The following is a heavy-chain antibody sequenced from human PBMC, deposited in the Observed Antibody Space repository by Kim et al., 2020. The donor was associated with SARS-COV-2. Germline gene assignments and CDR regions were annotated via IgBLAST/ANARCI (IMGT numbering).Heavy chain of an antibody. CDR2: IYYRGNS. J-gene: IGHJ2*01. Sequence: SETLSLTCTVSGYSISSGGYYWSWIRQRPGEGLEWIGNIYYRGNSHYNPSLKSRTTISADTSQNQFSLKMSSVTAADTAVYFCAREGRYCTGYSCPGGTWYFDLWGRGTLVTVSS. V-gene: IGHV4-31*03. CDR1: GYSISSGGYY. CDR3: AREGRYCTGYSCPGGTWYFDL. D-gene: IGHD2-8*02.